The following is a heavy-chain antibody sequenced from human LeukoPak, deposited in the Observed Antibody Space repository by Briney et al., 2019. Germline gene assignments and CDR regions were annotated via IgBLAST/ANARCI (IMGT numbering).Heavy chain of an antibody. CDR2: IDWDDDK. CDR3: ARIPVPYSSSSSDYYYGMDV. V-gene: IGHV2-70*11. D-gene: IGHD6-13*01. J-gene: IGHJ6*02. Sequence: SGPALVKPTQTLTLTCTFSGFSLSTSGMCVSWIRQPPGKAPEWLARIDWDDDKYYSTSLKTRLTISKDTSKNQVVLKMTNMDPVDTATYYCARIPVPYSSSSSDYYYGMDVWGQGTTVTVSS. CDR1: GFSLSTSGMC.